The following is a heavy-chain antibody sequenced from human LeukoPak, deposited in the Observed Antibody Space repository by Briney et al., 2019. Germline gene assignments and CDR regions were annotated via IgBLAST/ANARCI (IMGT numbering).Heavy chain of an antibody. CDR3: ARDQEQWLGGYFDY. V-gene: IGHV3-48*01. J-gene: IGHJ4*02. CDR2: ISSSSSTI. D-gene: IGHD6-19*01. CDR1: GFTFSSYS. Sequence: QPGGSLRLSCAASGFTFSSYSMNWVRQAPGKGLEWVSYISSSSSTIYYADSVKGRFTISRDNAKNSLCLQMNSLRAEDTAVYYCARDQEQWLGGYFDYWGQGTLVTVSS.